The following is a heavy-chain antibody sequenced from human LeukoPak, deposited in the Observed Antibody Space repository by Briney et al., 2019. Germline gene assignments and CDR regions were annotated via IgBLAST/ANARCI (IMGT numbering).Heavy chain of an antibody. Sequence: GESLKISCEGSGYSFSNYWIGWVRQMPGKGLEWMGIIYPGDSNTKYNPSFQGQVTISADKSVSTAYLQWSSLKASDTAMYYCARRGGLDYWGQGTLLTVSS. D-gene: IGHD3-10*01. CDR2: IYPGDSNT. CDR1: GYSFSNYW. V-gene: IGHV5-51*01. CDR3: ARRGGLDY. J-gene: IGHJ4*02.